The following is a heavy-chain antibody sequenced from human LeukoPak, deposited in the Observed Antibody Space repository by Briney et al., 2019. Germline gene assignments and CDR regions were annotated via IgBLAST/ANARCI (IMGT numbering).Heavy chain of an antibody. CDR3: AKGPLPTIDY. V-gene: IGHV3-23*01. Sequence: PPGGSLRLSCAASGFTFSSYSMNWVRQAPGKGLEWVSAINSNGGSTYYADSVKGRFTISRDNSKNTLYLQMNSLRAEDTAVYYCAKGPLPTIDYWGQGTLVTVSS. CDR1: GFTFSSYS. J-gene: IGHJ4*02. CDR2: INSNGGST.